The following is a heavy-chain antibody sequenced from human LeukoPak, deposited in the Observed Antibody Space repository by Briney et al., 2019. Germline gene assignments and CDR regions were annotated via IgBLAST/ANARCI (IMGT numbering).Heavy chain of an antibody. V-gene: IGHV4-59*01. D-gene: IGHD6-6*01. Sequence: SETLSLTCTVSGGSISSYYWSWIRQPPGKGLEWIGYIYYSGSTNYNPSLKSRVTISVDTSKNQFSLKLSSVTAADTAVYYCARGYSSSIDLGYWGQGTLVTVSS. CDR2: IYYSGST. J-gene: IGHJ4*02. CDR3: ARGYSSSIDLGY. CDR1: GGSISSYY.